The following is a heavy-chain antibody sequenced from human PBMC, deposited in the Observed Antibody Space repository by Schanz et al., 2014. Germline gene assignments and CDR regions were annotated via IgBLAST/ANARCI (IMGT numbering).Heavy chain of an antibody. CDR2: INPSSGTT. J-gene: IGHJ4*02. V-gene: IGHV1-46*03. CDR3: ARGGFFDSASFDS. Sequence: QVQLVQSGAEVKKPGVSVKVSCKASGYTFTTYYIHWVRQAPGQGLEWMGKINPSSGTTRIAQKFRGRVTMTRDTSTSTVYMELSSLRSEDTAVYYCARGGFFDSASFDSWGQGTLVTVSS. D-gene: IGHD3-22*01. CDR1: GYTFTTYY.